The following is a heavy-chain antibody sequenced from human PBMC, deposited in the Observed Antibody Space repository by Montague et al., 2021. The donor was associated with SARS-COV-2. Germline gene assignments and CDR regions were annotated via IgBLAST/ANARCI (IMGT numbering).Heavy chain of an antibody. D-gene: IGHD6-19*01. CDR1: GDSISSSNW. CDR3: ARSRGNLQWPFYYYYDMDV. CDR2: IYHSGST. Sequence: SETLSLTCAVSGDSISSSNWWSWVRQPPGKGLEWIGEIYHSGSTNYNPSLKSRVTISVDKSKTQFSLKLSSVTAADTAVYYCARSRGNLQWPFYYYYDMDVWGQGTTVTVSS. V-gene: IGHV4-4*02. J-gene: IGHJ6*02.